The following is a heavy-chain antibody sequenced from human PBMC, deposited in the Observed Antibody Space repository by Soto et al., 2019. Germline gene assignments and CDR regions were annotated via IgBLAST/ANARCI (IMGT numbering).Heavy chain of an antibody. Sequence: QVQLVQSGAEVKKPGASVKVSCKASGYTFTSYYMHWVRQAPGQGLEWMGIINPSGGSTSYAQKFQGRDTMTRDTSTSTVYMELSSLRSEDTAVYYCAKWAHRGASFDYWGQGTLVTVSS. CDR3: AKWAHRGASFDY. D-gene: IGHD1-26*01. CDR1: GYTFTSYY. CDR2: INPSGGST. J-gene: IGHJ4*02. V-gene: IGHV1-46*01.